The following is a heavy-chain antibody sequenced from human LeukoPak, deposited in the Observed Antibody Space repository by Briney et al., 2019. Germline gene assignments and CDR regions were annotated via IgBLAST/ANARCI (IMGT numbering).Heavy chain of an antibody. D-gene: IGHD3-10*01. CDR1: GFTFSDYY. V-gene: IGHV3-11*06. CDR3: ARGSKSWFGETIFDY. J-gene: IGHJ4*02. Sequence: PGGSLRLSCAASGFTFSDYYMSWIRQAPGKGLEWVSYISSSSSYTNYADSVKGRFTISRDNAKHSLYLQMNSLRAEDTAVYYCARGSKSWFGETIFDYWGQGTLVTVSS. CDR2: ISSSSSYT.